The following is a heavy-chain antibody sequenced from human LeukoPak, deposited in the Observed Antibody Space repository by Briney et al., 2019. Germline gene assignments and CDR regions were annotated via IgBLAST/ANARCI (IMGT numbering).Heavy chain of an antibody. CDR3: ARGYCSSTSCSAFVDP. CDR2: INPNSGGT. CDR1: GYTFTGYY. D-gene: IGHD2-2*01. Sequence: ASVKVSCKASGYTFTGYYMHWVRQAPGQGLEWMGWINPNSGGTNYAQKFQGRVTMTRDTSISTAYMELSRLRSDDTAVYYCARGYCSSTSCSAFVDPWGQGTLVTVSS. J-gene: IGHJ5*02. V-gene: IGHV1-2*02.